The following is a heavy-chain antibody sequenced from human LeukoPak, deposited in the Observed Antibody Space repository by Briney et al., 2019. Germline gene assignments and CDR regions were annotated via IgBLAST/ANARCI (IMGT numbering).Heavy chain of an antibody. D-gene: IGHD4-17*01. CDR3: ARHPQQYGDYLSAYYFDY. CDR1: GYSSTSFW. CDR2: IYPGDSDT. V-gene: IGHV5-51*01. J-gene: IGHJ4*02. Sequence: GESLKISCKGSGYSSTSFWIGWVRQMPGKGLEWMGIIYPGDSDTRYSPSFQGQVTISADKSISTAYLQWSSLKASDTAMYYCARHPQQYGDYLSAYYFDYWGQGTLVTVSS.